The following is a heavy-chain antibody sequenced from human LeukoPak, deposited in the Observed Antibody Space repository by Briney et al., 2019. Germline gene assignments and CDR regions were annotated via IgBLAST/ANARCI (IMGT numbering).Heavy chain of an antibody. V-gene: IGHV3-48*03. CDR1: KFTFSSFE. J-gene: IGHJ6*04. CDR2: ISSSGSTI. CDR3: AELGITMIGGV. D-gene: IGHD3-10*02. Sequence: GGSLRLSCAASKFTFSSFEINWVRQAPGKGLEWVSYISSSGSTIYYADSVKGRFTISRDNAKNSLYLQVNSLRAEDTAVYYCAELGITMIGGVWGKGTTVTISS.